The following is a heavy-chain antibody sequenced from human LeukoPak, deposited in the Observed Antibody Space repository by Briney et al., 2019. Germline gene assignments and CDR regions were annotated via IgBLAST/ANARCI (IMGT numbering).Heavy chain of an antibody. D-gene: IGHD3-10*01. CDR1: GFTFSSYA. Sequence: PGGSLRLSCSGSGFTFSSYAMHWVRQAPGKGLEWVAATSYDGSNKYYADSVKGRFTISRDNSKNTLYLQMNSLRAEDTAVYYCAKETGVPEYYFDYWGQGTLVTVSS. J-gene: IGHJ4*02. CDR2: TSYDGSNK. V-gene: IGHV3-30*04. CDR3: AKETGVPEYYFDY.